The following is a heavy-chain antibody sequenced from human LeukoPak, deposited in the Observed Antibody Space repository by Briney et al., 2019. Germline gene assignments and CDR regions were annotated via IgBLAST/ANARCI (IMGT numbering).Heavy chain of an antibody. V-gene: IGHV5-51*01. D-gene: IGHD2-15*01. CDR3: ARGYCSGGFCFDY. Sequence: GESLKIFCKGSGYSFTIYWIGWVRQMPGKGLEWMGIIYPGDSDTRYSPSFQGQVTISADKSISTAYLQWSSLKASDTAMYYCARGYCSGGFCFDYWGRGTLVTVSS. J-gene: IGHJ4*02. CDR1: GYSFTIYW. CDR2: IYPGDSDT.